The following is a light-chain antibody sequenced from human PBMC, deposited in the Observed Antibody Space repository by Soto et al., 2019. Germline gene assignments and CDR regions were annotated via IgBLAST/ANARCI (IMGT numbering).Light chain of an antibody. CDR1: QDVTTN. Sequence: EIRMTQFPDTLSASPGEGATLSCRAAQDVTTNFAWYQQKPGQAPRLLIYDISTRATGVPARFSGSGSGTEFTLSISSLQSEDFAVYSCQQYNDWPPLTFGGGTKVDIK. J-gene: IGKJ4*01. V-gene: IGKV3-15*01. CDR3: QQYNDWPPLT. CDR2: DIS.